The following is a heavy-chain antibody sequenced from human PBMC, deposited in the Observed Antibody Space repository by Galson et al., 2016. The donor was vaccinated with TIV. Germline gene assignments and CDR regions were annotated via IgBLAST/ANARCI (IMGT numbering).Heavy chain of an antibody. CDR3: AKDRNTAMDTYYWYYEMAV. J-gene: IGHJ6*02. V-gene: IGHV1-69*13. Sequence: SVKVSCKASGGSFSSNVISWVRQAPGQGLEWMGGIIPLFSTANYAQKSQGRVTITADESTITAYMELGSLRSEDTAIYYCAKDRNTAMDTYYWYYEMAVWGQATTVTVS. CDR2: IIPLFSTA. D-gene: IGHD5-18*01. CDR1: GGSFSSNV.